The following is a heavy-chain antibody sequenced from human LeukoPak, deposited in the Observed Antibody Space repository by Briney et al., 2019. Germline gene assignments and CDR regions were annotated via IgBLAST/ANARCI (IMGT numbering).Heavy chain of an antibody. CDR1: GGSISSSSYY. V-gene: IGHV4-39*01. CDR2: IYYSGST. Sequence: SETLSLTCAVSGGSISSSSYYWGWIRQPPGKGLEWIGSIYYSGSTYYNPSLKSRVTISVDTSKNQFSLKLSSVTAADTAVYYCARAYSSGWHSSETFDYWGQGTLVTVSS. J-gene: IGHJ4*02. D-gene: IGHD6-19*01. CDR3: ARAYSSGWHSSETFDY.